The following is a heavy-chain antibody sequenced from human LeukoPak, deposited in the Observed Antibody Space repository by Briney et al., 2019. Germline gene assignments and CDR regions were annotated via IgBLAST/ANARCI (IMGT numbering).Heavy chain of an antibody. CDR1: GFTFSSYW. Sequence: GGSLRLSCVASGFTFSSYWMHCVRQDPRKGLVWVSRINGDGRNINYADSVRGRFTISRDNAKNSLFLQMDSLRVEDTAVYYCARGESYFDYWGQGTLVTVSS. V-gene: IGHV3-74*01. D-gene: IGHD3-3*01. CDR3: ARGESYFDY. CDR2: INGDGRNI. J-gene: IGHJ4*02.